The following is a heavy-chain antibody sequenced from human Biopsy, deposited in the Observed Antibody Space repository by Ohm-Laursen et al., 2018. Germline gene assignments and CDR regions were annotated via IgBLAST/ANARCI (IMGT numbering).Heavy chain of an antibody. V-gene: IGHV4-39*01. J-gene: IGHJ5*02. CDR1: GGSVSSNTDY. CDR3: ARHPTGFWFDP. Sequence: SETLSLTCTVSGGSVSSNTDYWAWLRQPPGKGLEWIGSIFYTGIIFYNPSLKSRVGISVDTSKNQFSLNLNSVTASDTALYYCARHPTGFWFDPWGQGTLVIVSS. CDR2: IFYTGII.